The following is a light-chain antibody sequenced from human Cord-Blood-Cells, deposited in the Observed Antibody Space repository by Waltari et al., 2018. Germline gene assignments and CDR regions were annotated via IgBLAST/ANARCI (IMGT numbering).Light chain of an antibody. J-gene: IGKJ4*01. CDR1: QSVSSY. Sequence: DIVFTQCTATLSLYPGERATLSCRASQSVSSYVAWYHQKPGQAPRLLIYDASNRATGIPARFSGSGSGTGCTLTISGLEAEDFAVSYCQQRSNGLTFGGGTKVEIK. V-gene: IGKV3-11*01. CDR2: DAS. CDR3: QQRSNGLT.